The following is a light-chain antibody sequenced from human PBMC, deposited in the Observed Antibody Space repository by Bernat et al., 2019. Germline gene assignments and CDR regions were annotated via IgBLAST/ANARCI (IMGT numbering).Light chain of an antibody. Sequence: EIVLTQSPGTLSLSPGDRATLSCRASQSVSSRFFAWYQQKPGQAPRLLIYDTSTRANGIPDRFSGSGSGTDFTLTISRLEPEDFAVYFCQQYGNSPMYTLGQGTNLEIK. CDR2: DTS. CDR3: QQYGNSPMYT. CDR1: QSVSSRF. V-gene: IGKV3-20*01. J-gene: IGKJ2*01.